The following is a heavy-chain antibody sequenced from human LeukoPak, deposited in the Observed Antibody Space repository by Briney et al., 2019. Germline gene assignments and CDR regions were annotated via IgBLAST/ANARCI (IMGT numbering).Heavy chain of an antibody. CDR1: AYTFTGYY. CDR2: IKPNSGGT. V-gene: IGHV1-2*02. D-gene: IGHD3-22*01. Sequence: ASVKVSCKASAYTFTGYYMHWVRQAPGQGLEWMGWIKPNSGGTNYAQKFQGRVTMTRDTSISTAYMELSRLRSDDTAVYYCARPGYDSSGYGYWGQGTLVTVSS. CDR3: ARPGYDSSGYGY. J-gene: IGHJ4*02.